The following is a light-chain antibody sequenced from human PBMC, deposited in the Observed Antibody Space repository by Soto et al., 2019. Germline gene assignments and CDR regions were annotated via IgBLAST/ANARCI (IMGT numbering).Light chain of an antibody. Sequence: QSVLTQPPPVSGAPGQRVPISCTGSSSNIGAGYDVHWYHQLPGTAPKLLIYGNNNRPSGVPDRFSGSRSGTSASLAITGLQAEDEADYYCQSYDSSLSVWVFGGGTKLTVL. CDR3: QSYDSSLSVWV. V-gene: IGLV1-40*01. J-gene: IGLJ3*02. CDR1: SSNIGAGYD. CDR2: GNN.